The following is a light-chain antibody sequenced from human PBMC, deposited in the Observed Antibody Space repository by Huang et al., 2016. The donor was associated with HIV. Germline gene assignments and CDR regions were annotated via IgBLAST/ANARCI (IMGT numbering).Light chain of an antibody. CDR1: QDISNY. CDR3: QQYYDFPLT. Sequence: DIQMTQSPSSLSASVGDRVTIPCQARQDISNYLNWYQQKPGKAPKLLMYDASNLEAGVPSRFSGNTSGTHFTFTISSLRPEDIATYYCQQYYDFPLTFGGGTKVEIK. CDR2: DAS. V-gene: IGKV1-33*01. J-gene: IGKJ4*01.